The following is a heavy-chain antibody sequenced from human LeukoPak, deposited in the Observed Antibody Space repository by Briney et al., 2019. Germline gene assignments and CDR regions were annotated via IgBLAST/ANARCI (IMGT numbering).Heavy chain of an antibody. V-gene: IGHV3-30*04. CDR2: ISYHGNNK. CDR3: ARAAVGTMVRGVSYLDF. J-gene: IGHJ4*02. D-gene: IGHD3-10*01. CDR1: GFTFNNYA. Sequence: PGRSLRLSCASSGFTFNNYAMHWVRQAPGKGLEWVAVISYHGNNKYYGDSVKGRFTISRDNSKNTLYLQMNSLRAEDTAVYYCARAAVGTMVRGVSYLDFWGQGTLVTVSS.